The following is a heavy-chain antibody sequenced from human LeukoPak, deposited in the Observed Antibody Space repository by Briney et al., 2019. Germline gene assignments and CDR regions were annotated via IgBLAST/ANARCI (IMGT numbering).Heavy chain of an antibody. Sequence: ASVKVSCKAPGGTFSSDANSWVGQAPGQGLEWMGRIIPILGIANYAQKFQGRVTITADKSTSTAYMELSSLRSEDTAAYYCASDYRWVTTDYYGMDDWGQGTTVTVSS. CDR2: IIPILGIA. CDR1: GGTFSSDA. D-gene: IGHD4-17*01. CDR3: ASDYRWVTTDYYGMDD. J-gene: IGHJ6*02. V-gene: IGHV1-69*04.